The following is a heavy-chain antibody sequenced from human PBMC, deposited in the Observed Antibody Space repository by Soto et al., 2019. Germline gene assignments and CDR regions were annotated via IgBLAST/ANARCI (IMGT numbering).Heavy chain of an antibody. D-gene: IGHD5-18*01. CDR3: ARARIQLWLARWFAP. V-gene: IGHV4-34*01. J-gene: IGHJ5*02. CDR1: VGSFSGYY. Sequence: QVQLQQWGAGLLKPSETLSLTCAVYVGSFSGYYWSWIRQPPGKGLEWIGEINHSGSTNYTPSLKSRVTISVHTTKNQFSLKLSSVTAADTAVYYCARARIQLWLARWFAPGGQRTLVTVSS. CDR2: INHSGST.